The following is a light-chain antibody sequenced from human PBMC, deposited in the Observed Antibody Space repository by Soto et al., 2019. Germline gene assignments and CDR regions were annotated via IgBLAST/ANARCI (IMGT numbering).Light chain of an antibody. CDR3: CSYAGSYTWV. Sequence: QSVLTQPRSVSGSPGQSVAISCTGTSSDVGGYNYVSWYQQHPGKAPKLMISDVSQRPSGVPDRFSGSKSGNTASLTISGLQAEDEAGYYCCSYAGSYTWVFGGGTKVTVL. V-gene: IGLV2-11*01. CDR1: SSDVGGYNY. CDR2: DVS. J-gene: IGLJ3*02.